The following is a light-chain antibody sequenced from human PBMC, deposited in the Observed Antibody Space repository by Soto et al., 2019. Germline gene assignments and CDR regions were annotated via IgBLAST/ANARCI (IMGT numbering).Light chain of an antibody. CDR1: SSDVGGYNY. CDR3: RSYTSSSKV. J-gene: IGLJ2*01. V-gene: IGLV2-14*03. Sequence: QSALTQPASVSGSPGQSITISCTGTSSDVGGYNYVSWKQHHPGKAPKLMIYDVSNRPSGVSNRFSGSKSGNTASLIISGLQAEDDGDYYCRSYTSSSKVFGGGTKLTVL. CDR2: DVS.